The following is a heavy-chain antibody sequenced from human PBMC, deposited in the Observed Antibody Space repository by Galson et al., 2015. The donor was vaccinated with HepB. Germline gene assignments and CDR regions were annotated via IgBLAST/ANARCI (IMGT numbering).Heavy chain of an antibody. CDR3: ARVRRFLYYFDY. CDR1: GGSFSGYY. D-gene: IGHD2/OR15-2a*01. Sequence: ETLSLTCAVYGGSFSGYYWSWIRQPPGKGLEWIGEINHSGSTNYNPSLKSRVTISVDTSKNQFSLKLSSVTAADTAVYYCARVRRFLYYFDYWGQGTLVTVSS. CDR2: INHSGST. V-gene: IGHV4-34*01. J-gene: IGHJ4*02.